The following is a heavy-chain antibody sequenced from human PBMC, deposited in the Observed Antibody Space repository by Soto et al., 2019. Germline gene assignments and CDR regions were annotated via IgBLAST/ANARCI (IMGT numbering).Heavy chain of an antibody. J-gene: IGHJ4*02. CDR1: GFSLTTTRMG. CDR2: IYWDDDK. Sequence: QITLKESGPPLVRPAQTVTLTCAFSGFSLTTTRMGVAWLRQPPGTALQWLALIYWDDDKRYSPSLKNRLTVSKDTSTNRVVLTITNVSPDDTGTYFWAHAGDFDLLSFDRWGPGTLVTVSS. V-gene: IGHV2-5*02. CDR3: AHAGDFDLLSFDR. D-gene: IGHD2-15*01.